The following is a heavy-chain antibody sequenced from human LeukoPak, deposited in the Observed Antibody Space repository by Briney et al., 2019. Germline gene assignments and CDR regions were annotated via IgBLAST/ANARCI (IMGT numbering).Heavy chain of an antibody. V-gene: IGHV3-23*01. CDR3: ARVKPLDCTSTSCAFDY. D-gene: IGHD2-2*01. CDR1: GFSFSSYA. J-gene: IGHJ4*02. Sequence: GGSLRLSCAASGFSFSSYAMSWVRQAPGKELEWVSALTHSGGSTFYADSVKGRFTISRDNSHNTVYLRMNSLRADDTAVYYCARVKPLDCTSTSCAFDYWGQGTLVSVSS. CDR2: LTHSGGST.